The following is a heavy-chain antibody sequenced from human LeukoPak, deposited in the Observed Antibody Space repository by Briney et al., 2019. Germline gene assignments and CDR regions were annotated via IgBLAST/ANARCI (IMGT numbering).Heavy chain of an antibody. Sequence: KPSEPLSLTCTVSGDSISRYYWSWLRHPPGKALEWIGYIYYSGSTNYNPSLKSRVTISVDTSKNQFSLKLSSVPAADTAVYYCAQLVGLLFDPWGQGTLVTVSS. J-gene: IGHJ5*02. CDR3: AQLVGLLFDP. V-gene: IGHV4-59*13. CDR1: GDSISRYY. CDR2: IYYSGST. D-gene: IGHD3-3*01.